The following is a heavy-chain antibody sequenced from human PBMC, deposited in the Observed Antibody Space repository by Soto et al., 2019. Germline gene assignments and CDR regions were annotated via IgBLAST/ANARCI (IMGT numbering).Heavy chain of an antibody. V-gene: IGHV3-33*01. D-gene: IGHD6-19*01. Sequence: VQLVESGGGVVQPGRSLRLSCAASGFTFSSYGMHWVRQAPGKGLEWVAVIWYDGSNKYYADSVKGRFTISRDNSKNTLYLQMNSLSAEDTAVYYCARAVAGTLDYWGQGTLVTVSS. CDR1: GFTFSSYG. CDR2: IWYDGSNK. CDR3: ARAVAGTLDY. J-gene: IGHJ4*02.